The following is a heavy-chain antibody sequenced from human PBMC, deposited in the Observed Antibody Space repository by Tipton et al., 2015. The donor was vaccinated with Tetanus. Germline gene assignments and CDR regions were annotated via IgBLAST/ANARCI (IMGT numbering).Heavy chain of an antibody. J-gene: IGHJ3*02. CDR1: GGSFSGYY. CDR3: ARLHSYGLAKSDAFDI. D-gene: IGHD5-18*01. V-gene: IGHV3-53*01. Sequence: GLVKPSETLSLTCAVYGGSFSGYYWSWVRQAPGKGLEWVSVIYSGGSTYYADSVKGRFTISRDNSKNTLYLQMNSLRAEDTAVYYCARLHSYGLAKSDAFDIWGQGTMVTVSS. CDR2: IYSGGST.